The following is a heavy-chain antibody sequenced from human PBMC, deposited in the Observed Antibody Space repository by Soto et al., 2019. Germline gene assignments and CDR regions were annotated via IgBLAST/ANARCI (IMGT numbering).Heavy chain of an antibody. V-gene: IGHV4-34*01. CDR3: ARESHDILAGPPWVWYFDL. J-gene: IGHJ2*01. D-gene: IGHD3-9*01. Sequence: QVQLQQWGAGPLRPLETLSLTCGVSGGSFSGYYWAWIRQSPGKGLEWIGENNDRGSINYNPSLKRRVSISVDTSKNHYSLNGRSVTAADTAVYYCARESHDILAGPPWVWYFDLWGRGTLVTVSS. CDR2: NNDRGSI. CDR1: GGSFSGYY.